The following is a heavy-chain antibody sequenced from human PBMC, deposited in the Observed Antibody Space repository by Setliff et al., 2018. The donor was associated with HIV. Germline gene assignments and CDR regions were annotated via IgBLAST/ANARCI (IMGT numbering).Heavy chain of an antibody. V-gene: IGHV4-4*07. CDR3: ARDLPELTGRSFDP. CDR2: IYTSGST. J-gene: IGHJ5*02. D-gene: IGHD7-27*01. Sequence: LSLTCIVSGGSISCYFWTWIRQPAGKGLEWIGRIYTSGSTNYNPSLKSRLSMSIDTSKNHFSLRLTSVTAADTAVYYCARDLPELTGRSFDPWGQGIQVTVSS. CDR1: GGSISCYF.